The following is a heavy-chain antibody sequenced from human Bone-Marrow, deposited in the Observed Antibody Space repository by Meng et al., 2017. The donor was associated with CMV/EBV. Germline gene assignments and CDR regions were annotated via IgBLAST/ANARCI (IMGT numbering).Heavy chain of an antibody. Sequence: ASVKVSCKASGYTFTSYGISWVRQAPGQGLEWMGWISAYNGNTNYAQKLQGRVTMTTDTFTSRAYMELRSLRSDDTAVYYCARDLSGSYYPYYFDYWGQGTLVTVSS. CDR2: ISAYNGNT. J-gene: IGHJ4*02. CDR3: ARDLSGSYYPYYFDY. CDR1: GYTFTSYG. V-gene: IGHV1-18*01. D-gene: IGHD1-26*01.